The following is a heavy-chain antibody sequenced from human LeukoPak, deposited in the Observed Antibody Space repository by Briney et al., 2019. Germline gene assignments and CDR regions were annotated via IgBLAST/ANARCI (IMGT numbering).Heavy chain of an antibody. Sequence: GASVKVSCKASGYTFTSYGISWVRQAPGKGLEWMGGFDPEDGETIYAQKFQGRVTMTEDTSTDTAYMELSSLRSEDTAVYYCAVTQLWLYYFDYWGQGTLVTVSS. CDR2: FDPEDGET. D-gene: IGHD5-18*01. V-gene: IGHV1-24*01. CDR1: GYTFTSYG. CDR3: AVTQLWLYYFDY. J-gene: IGHJ4*02.